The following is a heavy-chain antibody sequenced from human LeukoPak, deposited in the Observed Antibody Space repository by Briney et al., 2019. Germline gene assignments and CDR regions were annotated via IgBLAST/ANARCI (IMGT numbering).Heavy chain of an antibody. CDR1: GSSISSGGYY. V-gene: IGHV4-39*01. CDR3: ARTTYYYDSSGYFTFDY. CDR2: IYYSGST. Sequence: SETLSLTCTVSGSSISSGGYYWGWIRQPPGKGLEWIGSIYYSGSTYYNPSLKSRVTISVDTSKNQFSLKLSSVTAADTAVYYCARTTYYYDSSGYFTFDYWGQGTLVTVSS. D-gene: IGHD3-22*01. J-gene: IGHJ4*02.